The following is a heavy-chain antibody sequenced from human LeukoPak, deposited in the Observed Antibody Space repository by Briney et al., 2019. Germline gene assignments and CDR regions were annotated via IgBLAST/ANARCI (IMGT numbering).Heavy chain of an antibody. J-gene: IGHJ4*02. CDR3: ARETKTTDIVVVTASDY. Sequence: GASVKVSCKASGYTFISYGISWVRQAPGQGLEWMGWNSAYNGNTNYAQKLQGRVTMTTDTSTSTAYMELRSLRSDDTAVYYCARETKTTDIVVVTASDYWGQGTLVTVSS. D-gene: IGHD2-21*02. CDR1: GYTFISYG. CDR2: NSAYNGNT. V-gene: IGHV1-18*01.